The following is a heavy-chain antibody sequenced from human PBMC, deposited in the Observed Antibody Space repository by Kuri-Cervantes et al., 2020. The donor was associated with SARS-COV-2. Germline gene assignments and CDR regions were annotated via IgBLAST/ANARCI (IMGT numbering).Heavy chain of an antibody. CDR3: ARDHGLMPLLGPFDY. CDR2: ISYDGSNK. CDR1: GFTFSSYA. Sequence: GESLKISCAASGFTFSSYAMHWVRQAPGKGLEWVAVISYDGSNKYYADSVKGRFTISRDNSKNTLYLQMNSLSAEDTAVYYCARDHGLMPLLGPFDYWGQGTLVTVSS. D-gene: IGHD2-15*01. V-gene: IGHV3-30-3*01. J-gene: IGHJ4*02.